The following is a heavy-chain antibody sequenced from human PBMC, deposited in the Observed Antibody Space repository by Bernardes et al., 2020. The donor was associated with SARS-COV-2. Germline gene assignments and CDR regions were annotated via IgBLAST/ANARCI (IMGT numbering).Heavy chain of an antibody. J-gene: IGHJ4*02. CDR1: GYSFTSNW. D-gene: IGHD1-26*01. CDR3: ARQGVGATKPFDY. Sequence: GESRKISCKGSGYSFTSNWIGWVRQVPGKGLEWMGIIYPGDSDTTYSPSFQGQVTFSADKSISTAYLQWSSLKASDTAMYYCARQGVGATKPFDYWGQGTLVTVSS. CDR2: IYPGDSDT. V-gene: IGHV5-51*01.